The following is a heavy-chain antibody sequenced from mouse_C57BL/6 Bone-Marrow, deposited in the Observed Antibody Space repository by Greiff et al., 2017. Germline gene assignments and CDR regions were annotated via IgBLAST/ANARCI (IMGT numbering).Heavy chain of an antibody. CDR3: ATGVTPPYFSDY. CDR2: LNPTTGGT. J-gene: IGHJ2*01. Sequence: EVQLQQSGPELVKPGASVKISCKASGYSFTGYYMNWVKQSPEKSLEWIGELNPTTGGTTYNQKFKDKATLTVDKSSSTAYMPLKSLTSEDSAVYYCATGVTPPYFSDYWGQGTTPTASS. V-gene: IGHV1-42*01. D-gene: IGHD2-2*01. CDR1: GYSFTGYY.